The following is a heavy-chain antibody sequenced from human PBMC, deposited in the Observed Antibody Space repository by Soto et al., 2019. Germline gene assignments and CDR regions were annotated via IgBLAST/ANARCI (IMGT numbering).Heavy chain of an antibody. CDR1: GFTFSINA. J-gene: IGHJ4*02. D-gene: IGHD3-10*01. Sequence: PGGSLRLSCAASGFTFSINAMSWVRQAPGKGLEWVSAISGSGGSTYSVDSVKGRFTISRDNSKNTLYLQMNSLRAEDTAVYYCAKSLRGIIIDFDCWGQGTLVTVSS. CDR3: AKSLRGIIIDFDC. V-gene: IGHV3-23*01. CDR2: ISGSGGST.